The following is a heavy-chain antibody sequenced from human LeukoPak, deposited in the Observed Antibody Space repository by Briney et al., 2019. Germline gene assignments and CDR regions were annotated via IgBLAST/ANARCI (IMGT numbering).Heavy chain of an antibody. J-gene: IGHJ5*02. Sequence: SVKVSCKASGYTFTTYAISWVRQAPGQGLEWMGGITPIFGTANYAQKFQGRVTITADKSTSTAYMELSSLRSEDTAVYYCARDVGGLLNTPWGQGTLVTVSS. CDR2: ITPIFGTA. CDR1: GYTFTTYA. CDR3: ARDVGGLLNTP. D-gene: IGHD3-16*01. V-gene: IGHV1-69*06.